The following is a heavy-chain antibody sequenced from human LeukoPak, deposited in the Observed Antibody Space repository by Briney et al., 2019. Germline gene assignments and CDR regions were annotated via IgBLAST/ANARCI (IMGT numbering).Heavy chain of an antibody. CDR2: IRYDGSNK. Sequence: GGSLRLSCAASGFTFSSYGMHWVRQAPGKGLEWVAFIRYDGSNKYYADSVKGRFTISRDNSKNTLYLQMNSLRAEDTAVYYCAKDEGLGQLSPNPQYYFDYWGQGTLVTVSS. J-gene: IGHJ4*02. CDR1: GFTFSSYG. V-gene: IGHV3-30*02. CDR3: AKDEGLGQLSPNPQYYFDY. D-gene: IGHD2-2*01.